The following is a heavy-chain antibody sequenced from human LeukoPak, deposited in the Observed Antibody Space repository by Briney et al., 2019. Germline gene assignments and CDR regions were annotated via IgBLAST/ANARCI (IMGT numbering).Heavy chain of an antibody. V-gene: IGHV1-18*04. CDR3: ARDHSWGPMDYFDY. Sequence: ASVKVSCKASGYTFTSYGISWVRQAPGQGLEWMGWISAYNGNTNYALKLQGRVTMTTDTSTSTAYMELRSLRSGDTAVYYCARDHSWGPMDYFDYWGQGTLVTVSS. CDR2: ISAYNGNT. CDR1: GYTFTSYG. D-gene: IGHD1-26*01. J-gene: IGHJ4*02.